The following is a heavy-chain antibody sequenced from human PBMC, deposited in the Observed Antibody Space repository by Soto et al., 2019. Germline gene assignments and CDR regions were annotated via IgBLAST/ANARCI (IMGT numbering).Heavy chain of an antibody. D-gene: IGHD3-10*01. J-gene: IGHJ4*02. CDR3: ARDMGFGLSDY. Sequence: GASVKVSCKASGYTFTSYAIYWVRQAPGQRLEWMGWINAGNGNTKYSQKFQGRVTITRDTSASTAYMELSSLRSEDTAVYYCARDMGFGLSDYWGQGILVTVSS. CDR1: GYTFTSYA. CDR2: INAGNGNT. V-gene: IGHV1-3*01.